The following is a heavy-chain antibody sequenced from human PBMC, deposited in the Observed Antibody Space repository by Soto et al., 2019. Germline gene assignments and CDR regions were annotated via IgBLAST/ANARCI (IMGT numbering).Heavy chain of an antibody. V-gene: IGHV4-34*01. D-gene: IGHD3-10*01. Sequence: PSETLSLTCAFYCGSFVGYYWSWIRQPPGKGLEWIGEINHSGSTNYNPSLKSRVTISVDTSKNQFSLKLSSVTAADTAVYYCARGAITLVRGVIISYYYYYYGMDVWGQGTTVTVSS. CDR3: ARGAITLVRGVIISYYYYYYGMDV. CDR2: INHSGST. CDR1: CGSFVGYY. J-gene: IGHJ6*02.